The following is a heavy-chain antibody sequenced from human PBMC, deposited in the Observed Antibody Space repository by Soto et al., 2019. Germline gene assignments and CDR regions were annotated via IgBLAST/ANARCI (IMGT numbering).Heavy chain of an antibody. CDR3: ARVLSTAAVDS. Sequence: QVQLQESGPGLVKPSQTLSLSCTVSGGSIRSGGYYWTWIRQHPGKGLESIGYTYYSGYTNYNPSLKSRVTVSVDASKNQFSVKLSSVTAAATAVYYCARVLSTAAVDSWGQGTLVTVFS. CDR2: TYYSGYT. J-gene: IGHJ4*02. V-gene: IGHV4-31*03. CDR1: GGSIRSGGYY. D-gene: IGHD6-13*01.